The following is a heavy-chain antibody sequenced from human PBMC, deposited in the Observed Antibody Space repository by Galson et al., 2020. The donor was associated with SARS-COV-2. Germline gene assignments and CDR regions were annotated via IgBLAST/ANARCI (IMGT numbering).Heavy chain of an antibody. CDR1: GGTFSSYA. Sequence: SVMVSCKASGGTFSSYAISWVRQAPGQGLEWMGGIIPIFGTANYAQKFQGRVTITADESTSTAYMELSSLRSEETAVYYCARWEDGDGYLRALGEDAFEIWGQGTMVDGAS. CDR3: ARWEDGDGYLRALGEDAFEI. V-gene: IGHV1-69*13. CDR2: IIPIFGTA. D-gene: IGHD1-26*01. J-gene: IGHJ3*02.